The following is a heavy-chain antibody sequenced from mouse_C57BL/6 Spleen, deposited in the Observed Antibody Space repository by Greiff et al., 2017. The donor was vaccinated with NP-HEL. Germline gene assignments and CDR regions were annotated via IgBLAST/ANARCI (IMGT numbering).Heavy chain of an antibody. V-gene: IGHV1-82*01. CDR2: IYPGDGDT. D-gene: IGHD4-1*02. CDR3: APTGPWFAY. J-gene: IGHJ3*01. CDR1: GYAFSSSW. Sequence: QVQLQQSGPELVKPGASVKISCKASGYAFSSSWMNWVKQRPGKGLEWIGRIYPGDGDTNYNGKFKGKATLTADKSSSTAYMQLSSLTSEDSAVYFCAPTGPWFAYWGQGTLVTVSA.